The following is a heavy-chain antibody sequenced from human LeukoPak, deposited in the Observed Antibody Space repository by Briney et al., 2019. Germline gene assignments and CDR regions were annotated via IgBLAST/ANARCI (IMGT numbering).Heavy chain of an antibody. CDR2: IYYSGST. Sequence: SETLSLTCTVSGGSISGYYWSWIRQPPGKGLEWIGYIYYSGSTNYNPSLKSRVTISVDTSKNQFSLKLSSVTAADTAVYYCARHKYDYVWGCYRTRGPHFDYWGQGTLVTVSS. J-gene: IGHJ4*02. V-gene: IGHV4-59*08. D-gene: IGHD3-16*02. CDR3: ARHKYDYVWGCYRTRGPHFDY. CDR1: GGSISGYY.